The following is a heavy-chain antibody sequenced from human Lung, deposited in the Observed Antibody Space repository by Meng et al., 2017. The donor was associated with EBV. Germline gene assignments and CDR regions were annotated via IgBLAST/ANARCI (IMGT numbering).Heavy chain of an antibody. J-gene: IGHJ5*02. CDR1: GDSIRSGGYY. V-gene: IGHV4-31*03. Sequence: QGHPQESGPGLVKPSQTLSLPCTVSGDSIRSGGYYWSWIRQHPGKGLEWIGYIYYSGNTYYNPSLKSRVTISIDTSKNKFSLKLSSVTAADTAVYFCARATVVVPSGIYWFDPWGQGTLVTVSS. CDR3: ARATVVVPSGIYWFDP. D-gene: IGHD6-13*01. CDR2: IYYSGNT.